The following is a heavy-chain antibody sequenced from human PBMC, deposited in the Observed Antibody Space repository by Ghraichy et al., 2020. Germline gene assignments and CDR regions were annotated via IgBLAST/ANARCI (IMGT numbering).Heavy chain of an antibody. Sequence: GGSLRLSCVASGFTFSSNYYMTWVRQAPGKGLEWVANIKQDGSDKFYVDSVKGRFTISRDNAKNLLYLQMNSLRAEDTAVYYCAREEGPTEGDVTSGAFDVWGQGTMVTVSS. D-gene: IGHD3-16*01. V-gene: IGHV3-7*03. CDR2: IKQDGSDK. J-gene: IGHJ3*01. CDR1: GFTFSSNYY. CDR3: AREEGPTEGDVTSGAFDV.